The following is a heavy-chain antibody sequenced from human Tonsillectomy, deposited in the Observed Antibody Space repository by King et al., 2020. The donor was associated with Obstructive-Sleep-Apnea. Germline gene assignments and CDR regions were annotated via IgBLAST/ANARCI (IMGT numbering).Heavy chain of an antibody. J-gene: IGHJ4*02. D-gene: IGHD2-2*01. CDR3: AKGDCSSTRCSFDY. V-gene: IGHV3-9*01. CDR2: IIGTSVSI. Sequence: VQLVESGGGLVQPGRSLRFSCAASGFTFVDYAMHWVRQFPGKGLEWVSGIIGTSVSIGYADAVKGRFSISIDNAKNSLYMQMNSLRPEDTALYYCAKGDCSSTRCSFDYWGQGTLVTVSS. CDR1: GFTFVDYA.